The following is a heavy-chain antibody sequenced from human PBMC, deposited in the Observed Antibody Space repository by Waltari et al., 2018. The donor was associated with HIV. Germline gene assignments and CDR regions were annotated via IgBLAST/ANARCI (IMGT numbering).Heavy chain of an antibody. Sequence: QVQLVQSGAEVKKPGASVKVSCKASGYTVTDYYVHWVRQAPGQRLEGMGWINPKSGGRKVAQKFQGRVTMTWDTSITTAYMELHRLRSDDTAVYYCARRSWDLWGQGTLLTVSS. CDR1: GYTVTDYY. CDR3: ARRSWDL. J-gene: IGHJ5*02. V-gene: IGHV1-2*02. CDR2: INPKSGGR.